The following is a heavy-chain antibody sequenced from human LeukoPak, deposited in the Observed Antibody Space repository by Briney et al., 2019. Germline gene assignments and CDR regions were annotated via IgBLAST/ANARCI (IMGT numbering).Heavy chain of an antibody. Sequence: GASVKVSCKASGYTFTSYGISWVRQAPGQGLEWMGWISAYNGNTNYAQKLQGRVTMTTDTSTSTAYMELRSLRSDDTAVYYCARDCHDSSGYYLCPIDYWGQGTLVTVSS. CDR3: ARDCHDSSGYYLCPIDY. CDR1: GYTFTSYG. J-gene: IGHJ4*02. V-gene: IGHV1-18*01. CDR2: ISAYNGNT. D-gene: IGHD3-22*01.